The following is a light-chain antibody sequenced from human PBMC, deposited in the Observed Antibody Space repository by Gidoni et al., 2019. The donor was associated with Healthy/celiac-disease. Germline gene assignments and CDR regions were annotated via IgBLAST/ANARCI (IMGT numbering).Light chain of an antibody. V-gene: IGKV3-15*01. CDR3: QQYNNWPLFT. CDR1: QSVSSD. J-gene: IGKJ3*01. CDR2: GAS. Sequence: DIAMTQPRATLSVSPGERATLPCRASQSVSSDLAWYQQKPGQAPRLLIYGASTWATGIPARFSGSGSGTEFTLTISSLQSEDFAVYYCQQYNNWPLFTFGPGTKVDIK.